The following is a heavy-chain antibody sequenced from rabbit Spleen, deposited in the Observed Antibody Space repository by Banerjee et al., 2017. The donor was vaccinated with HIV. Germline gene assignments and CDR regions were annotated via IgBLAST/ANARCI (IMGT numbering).Heavy chain of an antibody. D-gene: IGHD4-1*01. CDR2: SYTGSSGST. V-gene: IGHV1S40*01. CDR1: GFSFSSRYY. Sequence: QSLEESGGALVKHGASLTLTCTASGFSFSSRYYMFWVRQAPGKGLEWITCSYTGSSGSTYYASWAKGRFTISKTSSTTGTLQMTSLTAADTATYFCAREASSGWGVVSFYFNLWGQGTLVTVS. CDR3: AREASSGWGVVSFYFNL. J-gene: IGHJ4*01.